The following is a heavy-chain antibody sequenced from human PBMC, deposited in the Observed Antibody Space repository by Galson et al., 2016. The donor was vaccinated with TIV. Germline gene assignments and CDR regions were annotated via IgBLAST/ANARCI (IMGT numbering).Heavy chain of an antibody. D-gene: IGHD2-2*02. Sequence: ETLSLTCTVSTASITSHSWSWIRQSAEKGLEWIGRIDVRGYNNYSPSLKSRLTMSLDTSKNQFSVTLNSVTAADTAVYYCARQAPGSIGTGYFDYWGQGTLVTVSS. CDR2: IDVRGYN. J-gene: IGHJ4*02. CDR1: TASITSHS. V-gene: IGHV4-4*07. CDR3: ARQAPGSIGTGYFDY.